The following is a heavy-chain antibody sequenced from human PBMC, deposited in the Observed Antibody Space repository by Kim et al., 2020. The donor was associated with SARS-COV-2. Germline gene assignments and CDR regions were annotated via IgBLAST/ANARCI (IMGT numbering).Heavy chain of an antibody. CDR2: ISGSGGST. Sequence: GGSLRLSCAASGFTFSSYAMSWVRQAPGKGLEWVSAISGSGGSTYYADSVKGRFTISRDNSKNTLYLQMNSLRAEDTAVYYCAKDRGVGLRSHYFDYWGQGTLVTVSS. V-gene: IGHV3-23*01. CDR1: GFTFSSYA. J-gene: IGHJ4*02. D-gene: IGHD4-17*01. CDR3: AKDRGVGLRSHYFDY.